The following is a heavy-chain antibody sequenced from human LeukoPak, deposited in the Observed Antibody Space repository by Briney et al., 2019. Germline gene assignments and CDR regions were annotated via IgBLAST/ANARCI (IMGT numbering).Heavy chain of an antibody. CDR1: GFTFSNTW. CDR2: IKSKPDGGTT. CDR3: TTDPISAGLEY. D-gene: IGHD6-13*01. J-gene: IGHJ4*02. V-gene: IGHV3-15*01. Sequence: GGSLRLSCAASGFTFSNTWMTWVRQAPRKGLEWVGHIKSKPDGGTTDYAAPVKGRFIISRYDSKNTLYLQMNSLKTEDTAVYYCTTDPISAGLEYWGQGTLVTVSS.